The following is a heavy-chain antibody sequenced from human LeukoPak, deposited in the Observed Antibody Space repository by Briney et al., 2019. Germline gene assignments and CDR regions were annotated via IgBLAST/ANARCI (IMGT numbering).Heavy chain of an antibody. Sequence: GGSLRLSCAASGFTFSSYSMDWVRQAPGKGLEWVSSISSSSSYIYYADSVKGRFTISRDNSKNTLYLQMNSLRADDTAVYYCATESSGSYYGYFDSWGQGTLVTVSS. CDR1: GFTFSSYS. V-gene: IGHV3-21*01. D-gene: IGHD1-26*01. CDR3: ATESSGSYYGYFDS. CDR2: ISSSSSYI. J-gene: IGHJ4*03.